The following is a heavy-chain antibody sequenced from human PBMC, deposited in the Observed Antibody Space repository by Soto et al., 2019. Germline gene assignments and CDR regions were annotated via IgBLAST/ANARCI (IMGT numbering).Heavy chain of an antibody. J-gene: IGHJ3*02. CDR2: IYYGGTT. CDR1: GGSINNNY. CDR3: ARRYGYAFDI. D-gene: IGHD4-17*01. V-gene: IGHV4-59*08. Sequence: PSETLSLTCTVSGGSINNNYWAWIRQPPGKGLEWVGYIYYGGTTSYNPSLDSRVTISLETSKSQISLRLSSVTAADTAVYYCARRYGYAFDIWGQGTMVTVSS.